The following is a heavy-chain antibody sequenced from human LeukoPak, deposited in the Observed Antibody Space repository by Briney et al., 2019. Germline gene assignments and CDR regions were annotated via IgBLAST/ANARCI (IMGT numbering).Heavy chain of an antibody. V-gene: IGHV6-1*01. J-gene: IGHJ4*02. D-gene: IGHD6-19*01. CDR2: TYYRSKWYN. Sequence: SQTLSPTCAISGDSVSSNSAAWNWIRQSPSRGLEWLGRTYYRSKWYNDYAVSVKSRITINPDTSKNQFSLQLNSVTPEDTAIYYCVRDRSSGWYQVFDFWGQGTLVTVSS. CDR3: VRDRSSGWYQVFDF. CDR1: GDSVSSNSAA.